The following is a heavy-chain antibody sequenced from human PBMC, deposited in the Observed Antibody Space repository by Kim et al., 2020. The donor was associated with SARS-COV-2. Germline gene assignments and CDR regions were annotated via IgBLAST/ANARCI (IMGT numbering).Heavy chain of an antibody. V-gene: IGHV4-61*01. CDR1: GGSVSSGYY. J-gene: IGHJ6*02. Sequence: SETLSLTCTVSGGSVSSGYYWSWIRQSPGKGLEWIGNIYYSGGTNYNPSLKSRVTMSVDTSKNQFSLNLSSVTAADTAVYYCARDFRFFGVFYGMGGWG. CDR3: ARDFRFFGVFYGMGG. D-gene: IGHD3-3*01. CDR2: IYYSGGT.